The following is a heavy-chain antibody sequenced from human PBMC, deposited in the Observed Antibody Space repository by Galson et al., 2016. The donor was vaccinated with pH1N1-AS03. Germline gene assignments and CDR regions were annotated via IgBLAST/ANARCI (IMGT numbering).Heavy chain of an antibody. CDR2: IKGDGSEK. CDR1: GFTFSSYW. D-gene: IGHD6-25*01. J-gene: IGHJ6*03. V-gene: IGHV3-7*04. Sequence: SLRLSCAASGFTFSSYWMSWVRQAPGKGLEWVANIKGDGSEKYYVDSVKGRFTISRDNGKNSLYLQMNSLRAEDTAVYFCARVGIAASYFHYYYLDVWGKGATVTVSS. CDR3: ARVGIAASYFHYYYLDV.